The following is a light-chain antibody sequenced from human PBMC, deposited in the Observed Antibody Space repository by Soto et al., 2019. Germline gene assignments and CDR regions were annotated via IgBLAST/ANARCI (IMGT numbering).Light chain of an antibody. CDR3: SSYTSSSTLV. Sequence: QSALTQPASVSGSPGQSITISCTGTRSDVGGYNYVSWYQQHPGKAPKLMIYDVSNRPSGVPNRFSGSKSDNTASLTISGLQAEDEADYYCSSYTSSSTLVFGGGTKLTVL. CDR2: DVS. CDR1: RSDVGGYNY. J-gene: IGLJ2*01. V-gene: IGLV2-14*01.